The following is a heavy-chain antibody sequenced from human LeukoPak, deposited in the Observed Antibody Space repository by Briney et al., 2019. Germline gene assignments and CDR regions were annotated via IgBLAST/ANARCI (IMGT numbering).Heavy chain of an antibody. D-gene: IGHD6-6*01. J-gene: IGHJ6*03. Sequence: GGSPRLSCAASGFTFSTYAMSWVRQAPGKGLEWVSAISGSGGSTYYADSVKGRFTISRDNSKNTLYLQMNSLRAEDTAVYYCAKGWIAARQSYMDVWGKGTTVTVSS. CDR1: GFTFSTYA. CDR3: AKGWIAARQSYMDV. V-gene: IGHV3-23*01. CDR2: ISGSGGST.